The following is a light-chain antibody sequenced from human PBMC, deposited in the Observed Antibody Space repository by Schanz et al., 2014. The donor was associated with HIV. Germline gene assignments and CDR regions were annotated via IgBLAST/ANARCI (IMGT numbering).Light chain of an antibody. CDR3: QQYSDYPWT. J-gene: IGKJ1*01. Sequence: DIQMTQSPSTLSASVGDRVTITCRASQSISSWLAWYQQKPGKAPKLLIYKASSVESGVPARFSGSGSGTDFKLLIDSLQPDDFATYYCQQYSDYPWTFGHGTKVE. CDR2: KAS. V-gene: IGKV1-5*03. CDR1: QSISSW.